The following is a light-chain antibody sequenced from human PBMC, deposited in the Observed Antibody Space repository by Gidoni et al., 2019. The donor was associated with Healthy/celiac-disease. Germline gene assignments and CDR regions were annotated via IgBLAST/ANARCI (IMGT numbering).Light chain of an antibody. CDR3: SSYTSSSTLSWV. V-gene: IGLV2-14*01. Sequence: QSALTQPSSVSGSPGQSITISCTGTSSDVGGYNYVSWYQQHPCKAPKLMIYDVSNRPSGVSNRFSGSKSGNTASLTISGLQAEDEADYYCSSYTSSSTLSWVFGGGTKLTVL. CDR1: SSDVGGYNY. J-gene: IGLJ3*02. CDR2: DVS.